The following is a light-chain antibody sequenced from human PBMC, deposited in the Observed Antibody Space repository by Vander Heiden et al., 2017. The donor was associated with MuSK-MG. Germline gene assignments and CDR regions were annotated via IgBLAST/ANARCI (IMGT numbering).Light chain of an antibody. Sequence: QSALTQPRSVSGSPGQPVPISCSGTSASKYVSWYQQHAGKAPKIIIYDASKRPAGVPDRFSGAKDGKTASLTISGRQPDDEADYYCCAHGGADIFVFGTGTKVTVL. CDR1: SASKY. V-gene: IGLV2-11*01. CDR3: CAHGGADIFV. CDR2: DAS. J-gene: IGLJ1*01.